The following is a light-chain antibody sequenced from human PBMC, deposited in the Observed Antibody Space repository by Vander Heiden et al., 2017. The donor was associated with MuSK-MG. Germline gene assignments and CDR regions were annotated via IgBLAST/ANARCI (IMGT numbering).Light chain of an antibody. CDR3: SSNTSSGTVI. CDR1: YRDVGFYNY. CDR2: NVS. Sequence: QSALTQAASVSGSPGPSITISCTGTYRDVGFYNYVSWYQQHPGKAPKLMIDNVSDRPAGVSNRFSGSKAGNTASLTITGLQAEDEADYYCSSNTSSGTVIFGGGTKLTVL. V-gene: IGLV2-14*01. J-gene: IGLJ2*01.